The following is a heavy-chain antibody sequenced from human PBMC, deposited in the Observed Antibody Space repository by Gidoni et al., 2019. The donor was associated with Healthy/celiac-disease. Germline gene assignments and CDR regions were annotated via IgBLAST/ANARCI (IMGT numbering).Heavy chain of an antibody. CDR2: ISGSGGST. V-gene: IGHV3-23*04. CDR1: GFTFSSYA. J-gene: IGHJ4*02. CDR3: AKSSSRYYDSSGYVFDY. D-gene: IGHD3-22*01. Sequence: EVQLVESGGGLVQPGGSLRLSCAASGFTFSSYATSWVRQAPGKGLEWVSAISGSGGSTYYADSVKGRFTSSRDNSKNTLYLQMNSLRAEDTAVYYCAKSSSRYYDSSGYVFDYWGQGTLVTVSS.